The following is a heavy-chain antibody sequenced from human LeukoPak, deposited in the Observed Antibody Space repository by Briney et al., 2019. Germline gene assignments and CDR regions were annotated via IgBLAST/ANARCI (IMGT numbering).Heavy chain of an antibody. D-gene: IGHD3-9*01. Sequence: PGGSLRLSCAASGFTFSSYAMSWVRQAPGKGLECVSSISGSDGSTYYADSAKGRFTISRDNSKNTLYLQMNSLRAEDTAVYYCAKDGDYDILTGWSYTLYYLDYWGQGTLVTVSS. CDR3: AKDGDYDILTGWSYTLYYLDY. CDR2: ISGSDGST. CDR1: GFTFSSYA. J-gene: IGHJ4*02. V-gene: IGHV3-23*01.